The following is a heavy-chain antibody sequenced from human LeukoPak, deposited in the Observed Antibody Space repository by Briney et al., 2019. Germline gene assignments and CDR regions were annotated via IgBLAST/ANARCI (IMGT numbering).Heavy chain of an antibody. J-gene: IGHJ4*02. D-gene: IGHD3-22*01. CDR2: INPNSGGT. Sequence: GASVKVSCTASGYTFTGYYMHWVRQAPGQGLEWMGWINPNSGGTNYAQKFQGRVTMTRDTSVSTAYMELSRLRSDDTAVYYCARVRRNYYDSSGYNPKSYYFDYWGQGTLVTVSS. CDR1: GYTFTGYY. V-gene: IGHV1-2*02. CDR3: ARVRRNYYDSSGYNPKSYYFDY.